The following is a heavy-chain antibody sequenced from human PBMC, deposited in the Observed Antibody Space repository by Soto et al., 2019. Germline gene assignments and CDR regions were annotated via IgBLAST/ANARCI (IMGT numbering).Heavy chain of an antibody. CDR1: GYSFSNYG. J-gene: IGHJ4*02. Sequence: QVQLLQSGAEVKKPGASVKVSCKVSGYSFSNYGITWVRQAPGQGLEWMGWISVYDGKTAYAQKVQDRVTVTIDTXXNPASMEGRGLRSDAAAGYHGARAVPYSVGARLDSWAQGTLAAVSS. V-gene: IGHV1-18*01. D-gene: IGHD2-15*01. CDR2: ISVYDGKT. CDR3: ARAVPYSVGARLDS.